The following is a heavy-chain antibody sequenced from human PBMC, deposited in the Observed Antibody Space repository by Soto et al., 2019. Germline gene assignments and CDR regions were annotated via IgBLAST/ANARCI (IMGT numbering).Heavy chain of an antibody. CDR3: ARVMTTFAVVSQGPDR. J-gene: IGHJ5*02. Sequence: AAGKVSWKASGYPFAAYGITWVRQAPGQGLQWMGWISTYNGNTNYAQSLQGRDTMTRETSSTTAYMELRSLRSDDTAVYSCARVMTTFAVVSQGPDRWG. CDR2: ISTYNGNT. D-gene: IGHD3-3*01. CDR1: GYPFAAYG. V-gene: IGHV1-18*04.